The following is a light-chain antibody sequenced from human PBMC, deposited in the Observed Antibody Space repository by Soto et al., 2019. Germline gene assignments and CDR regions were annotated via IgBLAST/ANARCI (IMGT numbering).Light chain of an antibody. CDR2: KAH. CDR3: IQHNSYPWT. V-gene: IGKV1-5*03. CDR1: QSISSW. J-gene: IGKJ1*01. Sequence: DTQMTQSPSTLSASVGDRVTITCRASQSISSWLAWYQQKPGTAHKLPIYKAHTLKSGVHPRFSGSGSGTEFTLTIRSLQPEDFATYYCIQHNSYPWTFGQGTQVDIK.